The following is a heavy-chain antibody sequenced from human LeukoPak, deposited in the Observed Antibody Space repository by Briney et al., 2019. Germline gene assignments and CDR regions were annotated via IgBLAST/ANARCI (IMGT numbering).Heavy chain of an antibody. CDR3: ARSSDSGGYYDYFGY. CDR1: GYSFTSYF. V-gene: IGHV5-51*01. J-gene: IGHJ4*02. Sequence: GESLKISCKASGYSFTSYFIGWVRQMPGKGLEWMAIIYPGDSDTRYSPSFQGQVTISADNSINTAYLQWSSLKASDTAIYYCARSSDSGGYYDYFGYWGQGTLVTVSS. D-gene: IGHD3-22*01. CDR2: IYPGDSDT.